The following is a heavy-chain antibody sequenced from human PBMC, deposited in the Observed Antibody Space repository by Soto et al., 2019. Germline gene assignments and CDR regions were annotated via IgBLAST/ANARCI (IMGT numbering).Heavy chain of an antibody. V-gene: IGHV1-69*08. CDR1: GGTFSSYT. CDR3: ARDPQQFQLERRDYYGMAV. Sequence: QVQLVQSGAEVKKPGSSVKVSCKASGGTFSSYTISWVRQAPGQGLEWMGRIIPILGIANYAQKFQGRVTITADKSTSTAYMELSSLRSEDTAVYYCARDPQQFQLERRDYYGMAVWGQGTTVTVSS. D-gene: IGHD1-1*01. CDR2: IIPILGIA. J-gene: IGHJ6*02.